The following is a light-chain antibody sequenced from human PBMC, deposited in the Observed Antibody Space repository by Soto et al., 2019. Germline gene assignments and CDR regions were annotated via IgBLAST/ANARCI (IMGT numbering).Light chain of an antibody. V-gene: IGKV3-11*01. Sequence: EIVLTQSPATLSLSPGERATLSCRASQTVYTYLAWYQQKPGQAPRLLIYDASNRATGIPARFSGSGSGTDFTLTISSLDPEDFAVYYCQQRSNWPPLTFGGGTRVEIK. CDR1: QTVYTY. CDR3: QQRSNWPPLT. CDR2: DAS. J-gene: IGKJ4*01.